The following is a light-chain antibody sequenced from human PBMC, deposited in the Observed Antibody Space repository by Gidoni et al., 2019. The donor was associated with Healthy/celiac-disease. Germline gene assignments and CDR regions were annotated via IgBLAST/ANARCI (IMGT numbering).Light chain of an antibody. CDR1: SSDVGGYNY. V-gene: IGLV2-14*01. CDR3: SSYTSLDV. Sequence: QSALTQPASVAGSPGQSITIACTGTSSDVGGYNYVSWYQQHPGKAPKLMIYEVSNRPSGVSTRFSGSKSGNTASLTISGLQAEDEADYYCSSYTSLDVFGTGTKVTVL. J-gene: IGLJ1*01. CDR2: EVS.